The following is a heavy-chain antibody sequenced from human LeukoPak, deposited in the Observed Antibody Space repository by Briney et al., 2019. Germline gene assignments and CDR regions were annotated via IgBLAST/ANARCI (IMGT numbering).Heavy chain of an antibody. Sequence: SETLSLTCTVSGGSISSGSYYWSWIRQPAGKGLEWIGRIYTSGSTNYNPSLKSRVTISVDTSKNQFSLKLSSVTAADTAVYYCARAVWRPFMVRGVHDWGQGTLVTVSS. V-gene: IGHV4-61*02. CDR3: ARAVWRPFMVRGVHD. CDR2: IYTSGST. D-gene: IGHD3-10*01. CDR1: GGSISSGSYY. J-gene: IGHJ4*02.